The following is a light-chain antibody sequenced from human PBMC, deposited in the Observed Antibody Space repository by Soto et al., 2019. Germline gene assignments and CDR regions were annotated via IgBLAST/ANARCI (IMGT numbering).Light chain of an antibody. CDR1: QSINSE. Sequence: EIAMTQSPATLSLSPGERAALSCRASQSINSELAWYQQKPGQPPRLLSYGASTRATGVPARFTGSESGSEFTLTISGLQSEDFAVYYCQQGHNWPLTFGQGTRLEI. J-gene: IGKJ2*01. CDR3: QQGHNWPLT. CDR2: GAS. V-gene: IGKV3-15*01.